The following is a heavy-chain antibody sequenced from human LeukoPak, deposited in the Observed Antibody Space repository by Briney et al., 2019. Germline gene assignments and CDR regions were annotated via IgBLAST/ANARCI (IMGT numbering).Heavy chain of an antibody. CDR3: AVGRPFDY. CDR2: INHSGST. D-gene: IGHD3/OR15-3a*01. CDR1: GGSFSGYY. Sequence: SETLSLTCAVYGGSFSGYYWSWIRQPPGKGLEWVGEINHSGSTNYNPSLKSRVTISVDTSKNQFSLKLSSVTAADTAVYYCAVGRPFDYWGQGTLVTVSS. V-gene: IGHV4-34*01. J-gene: IGHJ4*02.